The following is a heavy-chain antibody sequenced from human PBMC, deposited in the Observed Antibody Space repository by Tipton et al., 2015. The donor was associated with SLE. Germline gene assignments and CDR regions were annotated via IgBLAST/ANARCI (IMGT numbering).Heavy chain of an antibody. CDR3: ALGGYGGTIDAFDI. Sequence: SLRLSCAASGFTFSSYGMSWVRQAPGKGLEWVSAISGSGGSTYYADSVKGRYTISRDNSKNTLYLQMNSLRAEDTVVYYCALGGYGGTIDAFDIWGQGTMVTVSS. CDR1: GFTFSSYG. V-gene: IGHV3-23*01. J-gene: IGHJ3*02. CDR2: ISGSGGST. D-gene: IGHD4-23*01.